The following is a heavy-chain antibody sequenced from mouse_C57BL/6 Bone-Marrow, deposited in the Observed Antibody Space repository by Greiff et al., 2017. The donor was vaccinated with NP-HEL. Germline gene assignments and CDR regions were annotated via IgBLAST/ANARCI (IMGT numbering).Heavy chain of an antibody. Sequence: VQLQQPGAELVKPGASVKMSCKASGYTFTSYWITWVKQRPGQGLEWIGDIYPGSGSTNYNEKFKSKATLTVDTSSSTAYMQLSSLTSEDSAVYSCAKEGTHYYGSSYPYWYFDVWGTGTTVTVSS. J-gene: IGHJ1*03. CDR2: IYPGSGST. V-gene: IGHV1-55*01. CDR1: GYTFTSYW. CDR3: AKEGTHYYGSSYPYWYFDV. D-gene: IGHD1-1*01.